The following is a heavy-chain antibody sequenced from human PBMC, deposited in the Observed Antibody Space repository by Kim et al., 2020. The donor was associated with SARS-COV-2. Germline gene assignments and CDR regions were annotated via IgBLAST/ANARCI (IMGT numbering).Heavy chain of an antibody. V-gene: IGHV3-33*06. J-gene: IGHJ4*02. D-gene: IGHD4-17*01. CDR2: IWYDGSNK. CDR3: AKVGENGYYGGNSGIDY. CDR1: GFTFSSYG. Sequence: GSLRLSCAASGFTFSSYGMHWVRQAPGKGLEWVAVIWYDGSNKYYADSVKGRFTISRDNSKNTLYLQMNSLRAEDTAVYYCAKVGENGYYGGNSGIDYWGQGTLVTVSS.